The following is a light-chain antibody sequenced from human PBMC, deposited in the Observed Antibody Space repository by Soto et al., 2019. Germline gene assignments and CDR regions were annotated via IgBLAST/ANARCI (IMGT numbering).Light chain of an antibody. J-gene: IGKJ2*01. CDR1: QSVSSSY. CDR3: HQYGYSPRT. CDR2: GAS. V-gene: IGKV3-20*01. Sequence: EIVLTQSPGTLSLSPGERATLSCRASQSVSSSYLAWYQQKPGQAPRLLISGASSRATGIPDRFSGGGSGTDFTLTISMLEPEDFALYYCHQYGYSPRTFGQGTNLDIK.